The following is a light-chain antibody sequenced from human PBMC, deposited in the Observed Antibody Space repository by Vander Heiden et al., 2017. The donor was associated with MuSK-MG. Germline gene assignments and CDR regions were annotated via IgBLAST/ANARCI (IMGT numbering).Light chain of an antibody. CDR2: GAS. J-gene: IGKJ1*01. CDR3: QQDIGSPRT. CDR1: QSVSSSY. Sequence: EIVLTQSPGTLSLSPGERATLSCRASQSVSSSYLAWYQQKPGQAPRLLIYGASSRATGIPDRFSGSGSGTDFTLTISRLEPEDFAVYYCQQDIGSPRTFGQGTKVEIK. V-gene: IGKV3-20*01.